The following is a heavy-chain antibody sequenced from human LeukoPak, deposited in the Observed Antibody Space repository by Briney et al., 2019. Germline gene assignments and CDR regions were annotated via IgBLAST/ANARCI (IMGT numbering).Heavy chain of an antibody. CDR2: ISSRGSPI. D-gene: IGHD5-24*01. CDR3: ARDVVEMAPHGAFDI. V-gene: IGHV3-48*04. J-gene: IGHJ3*02. Sequence: GGSLRLSCAASGFTFSSYGMSWVRQAPGKGLEWVSYISSRGSPIFYADSVKGRFTISRDNAKNSLYLQMNSLRAEDTAVYYCARDVVEMAPHGAFDIWGQGTMVTVSS. CDR1: GFTFSSYG.